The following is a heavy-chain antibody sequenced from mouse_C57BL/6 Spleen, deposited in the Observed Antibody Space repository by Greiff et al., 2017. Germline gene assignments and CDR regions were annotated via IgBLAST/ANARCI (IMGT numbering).Heavy chain of an antibody. D-gene: IGHD2-1*01. CDR3: SRQGVYGNYVSMDY. V-gene: IGHV2-9*01. Sequence: VQVVESGPGLVAPSQSLSITCTVSGFSLTSYGVDWVRQPQGKGLEWLGVIWGGGSTNYNSALMSRLSISKDNSKSQVFLKMNSLQTDDTAMYYCSRQGVYGNYVSMDYWGQGTSVTVSS. J-gene: IGHJ4*01. CDR2: IWGGGST. CDR1: GFSLTSYG.